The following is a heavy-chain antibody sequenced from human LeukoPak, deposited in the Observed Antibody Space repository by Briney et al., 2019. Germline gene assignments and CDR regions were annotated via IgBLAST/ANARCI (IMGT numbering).Heavy chain of an antibody. Sequence: GGSLRLSCAASGFTVSSNYMSWVRQAPGKGLEWVSAISGSGGSTYYADSVKGRFTISRDDSKNTLYLQMNSLKTEDTAVYYCTTQYYYDSSGYYWLDYWGQGTLVTVSS. J-gene: IGHJ4*02. V-gene: IGHV3-23*01. CDR2: ISGSGGST. CDR3: TTQYYYDSSGYYWLDY. D-gene: IGHD3-22*01. CDR1: GFTVSSNY.